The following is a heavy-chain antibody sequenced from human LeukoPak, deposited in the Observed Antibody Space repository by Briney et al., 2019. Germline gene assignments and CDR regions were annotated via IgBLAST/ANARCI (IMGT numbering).Heavy chain of an antibody. CDR3: AKDRGIPYYMDV. D-gene: IGHD3-10*01. J-gene: IGHJ6*03. Sequence: GGSLRLSCAASGFTFSSYGMHWVRQAPGKGLEWVAFIRYDGSNKYYADSVKGRFTMSRDNSKNTLYLQMNSLRAEDTAVYYCAKDRGIPYYMDVWGKGTTVTVSS. V-gene: IGHV3-30*02. CDR1: GFTFSSYG. CDR2: IRYDGSNK.